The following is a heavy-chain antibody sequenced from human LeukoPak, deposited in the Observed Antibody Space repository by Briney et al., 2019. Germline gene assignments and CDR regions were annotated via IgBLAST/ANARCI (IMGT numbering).Heavy chain of an antibody. CDR3: ARTGYCSGGSCLTSYYYYYYMDV. V-gene: IGHV1-18*01. D-gene: IGHD2-15*01. CDR2: ISAYNGNT. J-gene: IGHJ6*03. CDR1: GYTFTSYG. Sequence: ASVKVSCKASGYTFTSYGISWVRQAPGQGLEWMRWISAYNGNTNFAQKLQGRVTMTTDTSTSTAYMELRSLRSDDTAVYYCARTGYCSGGSCLTSYYYYYYMDVWGKGTTVTVSS.